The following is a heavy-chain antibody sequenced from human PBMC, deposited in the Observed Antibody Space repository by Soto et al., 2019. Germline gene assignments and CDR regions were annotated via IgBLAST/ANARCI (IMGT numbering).Heavy chain of an antibody. J-gene: IGHJ4*02. CDR1: GFTFSSYA. Sequence: EVRLLESGGGLVQPGGSLRLSCAPSGFTFSSYAMSWVRQAPGKGLEWVSTISGSGGNTYYGDSVKGCFTISRDNSKSTLYLQMNSLRAEDTAIYFCAKMRGAVVVTPYFDYWGQGNLVTVSS. CDR3: AKMRGAVVVTPYFDY. D-gene: IGHD3-22*01. V-gene: IGHV3-23*01. CDR2: ISGSGGNT.